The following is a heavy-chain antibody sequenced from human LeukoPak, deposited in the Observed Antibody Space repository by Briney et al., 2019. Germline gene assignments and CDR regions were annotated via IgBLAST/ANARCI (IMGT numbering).Heavy chain of an antibody. CDR3: ARAPASTGEYFQH. Sequence: ASVKVSCKASGGTFSSYAISWVRQAPGQGLEWMGRIIPILGIANYAQKFQGRVTITADKSTSTAYMELSSLRSEDTAVYYCARAPASTGEYFQHWGQGTLVTVSS. D-gene: IGHD1-1*01. J-gene: IGHJ1*01. CDR1: GGTFSSYA. CDR2: IIPILGIA. V-gene: IGHV1-69*04.